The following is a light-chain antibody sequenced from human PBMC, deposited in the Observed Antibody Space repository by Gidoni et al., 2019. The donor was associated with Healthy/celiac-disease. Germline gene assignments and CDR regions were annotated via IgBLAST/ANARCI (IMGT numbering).Light chain of an antibody. Sequence: QSALTQPASVSGSPGQSITISCTGTSSDVGGYNYVSWYQQHPGKAPKLMIYEVSNRPSGVSNRFSGSKSGNTASLTISGLQAEDEADYYCSSYTSSSTLDVVFGEGTKLTVL. CDR2: EVS. V-gene: IGLV2-14*01. J-gene: IGLJ2*01. CDR1: SSDVGGYNY. CDR3: SSYTSSSTLDVV.